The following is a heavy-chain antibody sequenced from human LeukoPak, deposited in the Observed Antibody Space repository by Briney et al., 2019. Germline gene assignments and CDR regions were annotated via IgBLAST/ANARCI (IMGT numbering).Heavy chain of an antibody. CDR2: ISPKSGDT. J-gene: IGHJ3*02. CDR3: ARELSGSYSDALDI. V-gene: IGHV1-2*02. CDR1: GYTFTDYY. D-gene: IGHD3-10*01. Sequence: ASVKVSCKASGYTFTDYYLHWVRQAPGQGLEWLGWISPKSGDTNFAQKFQGRVTMTRDTAINTAYLELSRLRSDDTAVHYCARELSGSYSDALDIWGLGTMVTVSP.